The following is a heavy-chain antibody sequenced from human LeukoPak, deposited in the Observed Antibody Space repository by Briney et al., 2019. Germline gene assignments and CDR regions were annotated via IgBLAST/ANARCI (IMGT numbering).Heavy chain of an antibody. D-gene: IGHD6-13*01. V-gene: IGHV1-8*01. CDR2: MNPNSGNT. J-gene: IGHJ5*02. CDR1: GYTFTSYD. Sequence: ASVKVSCKASGYTFTSYDINWVRQATGQGLEWMGWMNPNSGNTGYAQKFQGRVTMTRNTSISTAYMELSSLRSEDTAVYYCARNAVGSSSSWYANWFDPWGQGTLATVSS. CDR3: ARNAVGSSSSWYANWFDP.